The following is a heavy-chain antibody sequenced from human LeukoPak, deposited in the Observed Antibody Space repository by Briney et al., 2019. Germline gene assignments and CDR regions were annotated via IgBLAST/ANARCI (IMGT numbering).Heavy chain of an antibody. J-gene: IGHJ5*02. Sequence: PGGSLRLSCAASGFMFTSYWMSWVRQAPGKGLEWVAGISHDGSEKYYVDSVKGRFTISRDNAKNSLYLQMNSLRAEDTAVYHCARVVVSTTNRFDPWGQGTLVTVSS. CDR3: ARVVVSTTNRFDP. V-gene: IGHV3-7*05. CDR1: GFMFTSYW. D-gene: IGHD5/OR15-5a*01. CDR2: ISHDGSEK.